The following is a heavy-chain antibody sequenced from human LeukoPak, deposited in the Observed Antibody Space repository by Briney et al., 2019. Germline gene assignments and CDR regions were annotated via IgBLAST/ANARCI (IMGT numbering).Heavy chain of an antibody. D-gene: IGHD2-21*02. CDR3: ARGTVTAPDY. CDR1: GFSVSNTY. J-gene: IGHJ4*02. V-gene: IGHV3-53*01. Sequence: PGGALILSCAASGFSVSNTYMSWVRQAPGKGLEWVSIIYSGGNTYYADSVKGRFTISRDNPKNTLYLQMNRLRPEDTAVYYCARGTVTAPDYWGQGTLVSVSS. CDR2: IYSGGNT.